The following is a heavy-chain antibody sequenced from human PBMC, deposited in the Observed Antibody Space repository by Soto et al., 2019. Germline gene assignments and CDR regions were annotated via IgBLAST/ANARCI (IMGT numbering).Heavy chain of an antibody. J-gene: IGHJ4*02. V-gene: IGHV3-33*01. CDR1: GFTFSSYG. CDR3: ARDRGPYYDFWSGYFGY. D-gene: IGHD3-3*01. Sequence: HPGGSLRLSCAASGFTFSSYGMHWVRQAPGKGLEWVAVIWYDGSNKYYADSVKGRFTISRDNSKNTLYLQMNSLRAEDTVVYFCARDRGPYYDFWSGYFGYWGQGTLVTVSS. CDR2: IWYDGSNK.